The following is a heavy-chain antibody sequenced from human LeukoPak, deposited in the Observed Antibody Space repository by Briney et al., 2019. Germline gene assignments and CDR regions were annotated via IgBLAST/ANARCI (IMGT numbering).Heavy chain of an antibody. J-gene: IGHJ2*01. CDR3: ARDPLEQQLVPDHWYFDL. D-gene: IGHD6-13*01. CDR1: GYTFTSYY. CDR2: INPSGGST. Sequence: GASVKVSCKASGYTFTSYYMHWVRQAPGQGLEWMGIINPSGGSTSYAQKFQGRVTMTRDMSTSTVYMELSSLRSEDTAVYYCARDPLEQQLVPDHWYFDLWGRGTLVTVSS. V-gene: IGHV1-46*01.